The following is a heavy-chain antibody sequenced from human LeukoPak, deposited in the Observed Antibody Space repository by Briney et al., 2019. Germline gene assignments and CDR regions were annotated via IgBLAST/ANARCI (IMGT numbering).Heavy chain of an antibody. CDR2: IKHDGSEQ. CDR1: GFTYTSYW. Sequence: GGSLRLSCAASGFTYTSYWMSLMRQAAGKGLQWVANIKHDGSEQYYVDSVKGRFTISRDNAKNSLYLQMNSLGVEDTAVYYCKSGGAAPGNFDYWGQGALVTVSS. CDR3: KSGGAAPGNFDY. D-gene: IGHD6-13*01. J-gene: IGHJ4*02. V-gene: IGHV3-7*01.